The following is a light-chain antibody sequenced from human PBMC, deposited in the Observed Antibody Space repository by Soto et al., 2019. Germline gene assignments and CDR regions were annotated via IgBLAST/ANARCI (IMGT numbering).Light chain of an antibody. Sequence: QTVVTKEPSSSVSPGGQVNFIGGLSSASVSTSHYPSCYQQTPGQAPRTLIYSTNTRSSGVPDRLSGSILGNKAALTITGARADDESDYYCVLYMGSGILVFGGGTKLTVL. CDR2: STN. J-gene: IGLJ2*01. CDR3: VLYMGSGILV. V-gene: IGLV8-61*01. CDR1: SASVSTSHY.